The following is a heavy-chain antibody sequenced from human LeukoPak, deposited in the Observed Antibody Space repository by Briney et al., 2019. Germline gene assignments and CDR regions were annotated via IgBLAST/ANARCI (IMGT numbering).Heavy chain of an antibody. CDR1: GFTFSSYG. Sequence: GGSPRLSCAASGFTFSSYGMNWVRQAPGKGLEWVAVISFDATNKYYADSVKGRFTISRDNSKNTLYLQMNSLRAEDTAVYYCAKDSSADDSSGYSYYFDYWGQGTLVTVSS. D-gene: IGHD3-22*01. V-gene: IGHV3-30*18. CDR3: AKDSSADDSSGYSYYFDY. CDR2: ISFDATNK. J-gene: IGHJ4*02.